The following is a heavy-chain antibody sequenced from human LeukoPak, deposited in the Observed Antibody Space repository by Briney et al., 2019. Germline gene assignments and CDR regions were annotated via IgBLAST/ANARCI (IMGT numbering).Heavy chain of an antibody. D-gene: IGHD3-16*02. CDR2: IYYSGST. CDR3: ARATYYDYVWGSYRKEGYYYYGMDV. Sequence: SETLSLTCTVSGGSITNYYWSWIRQPPGKGLEWIGYIYYSGSTYYNPSLKSRVTISVDTSKNQFSLKLSSVTAADTAVYYCARATYYDYVWGSYRKEGYYYYGMDVWGQGTTVTVSS. CDR1: GGSITNYY. V-gene: IGHV4-59*12. J-gene: IGHJ6*02.